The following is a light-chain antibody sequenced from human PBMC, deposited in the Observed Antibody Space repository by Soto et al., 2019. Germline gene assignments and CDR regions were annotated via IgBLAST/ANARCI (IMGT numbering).Light chain of an antibody. CDR1: SSDVGSYNL. Sequence: QSVLTQPASVSGSPGQSITISCTRTSSDVGSYNLVSWYQQHPGKAPKLMIYEGSKRPSGVSNRFSGSKSGNTASLTISGLQAEDEADYYCCSYAGSSTSVFGGGTKVTVL. CDR2: EGS. J-gene: IGLJ2*01. V-gene: IGLV2-23*01. CDR3: CSYAGSSTSV.